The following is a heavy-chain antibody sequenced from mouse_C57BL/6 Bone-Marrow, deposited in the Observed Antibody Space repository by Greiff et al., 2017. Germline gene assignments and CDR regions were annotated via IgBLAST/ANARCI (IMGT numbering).Heavy chain of an antibody. CDR3: AGEGKGYFDY. Sequence: QVPLQQPGAELVKPGASVKLSCKASGFTFTSYWMHWVKQRPGQGLEWIGMIHPNSGSTNYNEKFKSKATLTVDKSCSTAYMQHGSLTYEDSAVCYCAGEGKGYFDYWGQGTTLTVSS. CDR1: GFTFTSYW. V-gene: IGHV1-64*01. CDR2: IHPNSGST. J-gene: IGHJ2*01.